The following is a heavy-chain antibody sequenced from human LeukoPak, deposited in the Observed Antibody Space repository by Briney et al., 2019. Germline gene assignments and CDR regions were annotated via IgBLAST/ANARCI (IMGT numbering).Heavy chain of an antibody. CDR1: GFTFSSYA. CDR2: ISGSGGST. D-gene: IGHD3-10*01. Sequence: GGSLRLSCAASGFTFSSYAMSWVRQAPGKGLEWVSAISGSGGSTYYADSVKGRFTISRDNSKNTLYLQMNSLRAEDTAVYYCRNYYGSGSAVYYFDYWGQGTLVTVSS. V-gene: IGHV3-23*01. J-gene: IGHJ4*02. CDR3: RNYYGSGSAVYYFDY.